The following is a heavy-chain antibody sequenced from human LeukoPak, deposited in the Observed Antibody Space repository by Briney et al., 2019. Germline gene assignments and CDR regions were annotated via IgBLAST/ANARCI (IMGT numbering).Heavy chain of an antibody. V-gene: IGHV4-34*01. J-gene: IGHJ4*02. Sequence: GSLRLSCAASGFTFSSYAMSWLRQPPGKGLEWIGEINHSGSTNYNPSLNSRVTISVDTSENQFSLKLSSVTAADTAVYYCARVSVGAYYNAYYFDYWGQGTLVTVSS. CDR3: ARVSVGAYYNAYYFDY. CDR2: INHSGST. CDR1: GFTFSSYA. D-gene: IGHD1-26*01.